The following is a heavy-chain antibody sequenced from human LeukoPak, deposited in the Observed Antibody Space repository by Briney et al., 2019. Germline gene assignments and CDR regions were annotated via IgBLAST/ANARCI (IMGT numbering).Heavy chain of an antibody. V-gene: IGHV4-4*07. CDR2: IYTSGST. J-gene: IGHJ6*02. D-gene: IGHD6-13*01. CDR1: GGSISSYY. CDR3: ARQIIAAGKNYYGMDV. Sequence: SETLSLTCTVSGGSISSYYRTWIRQPAGKGLEWIGRIYTSGSTNYNPSLKSRVTMSVDTSNNQFSLNLSSVTAADTAVYYCARQIIAAGKNYYGMDVWGQGTTVTVSS.